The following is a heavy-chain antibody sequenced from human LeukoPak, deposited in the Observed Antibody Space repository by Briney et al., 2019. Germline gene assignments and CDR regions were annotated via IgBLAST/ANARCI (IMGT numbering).Heavy chain of an antibody. CDR2: ISSSSSYI. D-gene: IGHD6-19*01. Sequence: GGSLRLSCAASGFTFSSYSMNWVRQAPGKGLEWVSSISSSSSYIYYADSVKGRFTISRDNSKNTLYLQMNSLRAEDTAVYYCAKGVGSSGWYYFDYWGQGTLVTVSS. CDR3: AKGVGSSGWYYFDY. V-gene: IGHV3-21*01. J-gene: IGHJ4*02. CDR1: GFTFSSYS.